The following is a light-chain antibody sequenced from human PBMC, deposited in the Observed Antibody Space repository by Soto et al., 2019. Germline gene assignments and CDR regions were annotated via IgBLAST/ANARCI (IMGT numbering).Light chain of an antibody. CDR1: QSISSW. CDR2: DAS. CDR3: QHYNSYNT. V-gene: IGKV1-5*01. J-gene: IGKJ2*01. Sequence: DIQMTQSPSTLSASVGDRVTITCRASQSISSWLAWYQQKPGKAPKLLIYDASSLESGVPSRFSGSRSGTEFTLTISSLQPDDFATYYCQHYNSYNTFGQGTKLEIK.